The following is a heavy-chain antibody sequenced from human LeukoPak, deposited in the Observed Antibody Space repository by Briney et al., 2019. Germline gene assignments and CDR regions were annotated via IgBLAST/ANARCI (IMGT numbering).Heavy chain of an antibody. D-gene: IGHD4-17*01. J-gene: IGHJ5*02. V-gene: IGHV3-30-3*01. CDR2: ISYDGSNK. CDR1: GFTFSSYA. Sequence: AGGSLRLSCAASGFTFSSYAMHWVRQAPGKGLELVAVISYDGSNKYYADSVKGRFTISRDNSKNTLYLQMNSLRAEDTAVYYCARGNDYVNWFDPWGQGTLVTVSS. CDR3: ARGNDYVNWFDP.